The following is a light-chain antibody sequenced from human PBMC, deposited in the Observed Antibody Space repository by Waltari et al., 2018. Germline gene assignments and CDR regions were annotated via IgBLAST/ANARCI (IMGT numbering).Light chain of an antibody. V-gene: IGLV2-23*02. J-gene: IGLJ2*01. CDR2: EVR. Sequence: QSALTQPASVSGSPGQSITISCTGTTSAVGSYNLVSWYRQHPGEAPKLIIYEVRKRPSGVSDRCSGSKSGNTASMTISGLQAEDEADYYCCSYGGASIRVFGGGTKLTVL. CDR3: CSYGGASIRV. CDR1: TSAVGSYNL.